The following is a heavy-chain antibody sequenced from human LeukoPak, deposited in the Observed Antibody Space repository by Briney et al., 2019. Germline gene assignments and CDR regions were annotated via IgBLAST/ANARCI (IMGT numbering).Heavy chain of an antibody. CDR3: ARNHSSAYYRAPRH. J-gene: IGHJ4*02. CDR1: GGSFSGYY. V-gene: IGHV4-34*01. Sequence: SETLSLTCAVYGGSFSGYYWSWIRQPPGKGLEWIGEINHSGSTNYNPSLKSRVTISVDTSKNQFSLKLSSVTAADTAVYYCARNHSSAYYRAPRHRGQGTLVTVPS. D-gene: IGHD6-19*01. CDR2: INHSGST.